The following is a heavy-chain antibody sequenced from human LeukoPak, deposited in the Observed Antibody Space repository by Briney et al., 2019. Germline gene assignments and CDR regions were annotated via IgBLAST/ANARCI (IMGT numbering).Heavy chain of an antibody. Sequence: GGSLRLSCAASGFTFDDYTMHWVRQAPGKGLEWVSLISWDGGSTYYADSVKGRFTISRDNSKNSLYLQMNSLRTEDTALYYCAKGGLDIVVVPATFGMDVWGKGTTVTVSS. CDR1: GFTFDDYT. V-gene: IGHV3-43*01. J-gene: IGHJ6*04. CDR2: ISWDGGST. CDR3: AKGGLDIVVVPATFGMDV. D-gene: IGHD2-2*03.